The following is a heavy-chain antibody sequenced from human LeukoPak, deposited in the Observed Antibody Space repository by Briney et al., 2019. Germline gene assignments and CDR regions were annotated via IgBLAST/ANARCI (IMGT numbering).Heavy chain of an antibody. J-gene: IGHJ4*02. Sequence: GGSLRLSCAVSGFTFSTYDMHWVRQAPGKGLEYVAIITSKGGKTFYADSVRGRFTISRDNYRNTLYLQMGSLRPEDMAVYYCRGVGPNGDFWGQGALVTVSA. D-gene: IGHD1-26*01. CDR2: ITSKGGKT. V-gene: IGHV3-64*02. CDR1: GFTFSTYD. CDR3: RGVGPNGDF.